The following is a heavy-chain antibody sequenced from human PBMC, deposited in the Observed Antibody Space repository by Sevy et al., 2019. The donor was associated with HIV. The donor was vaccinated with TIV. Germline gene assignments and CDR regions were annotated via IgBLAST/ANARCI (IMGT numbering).Heavy chain of an antibody. CDR3: ASGGYCSGGSCDLVVGLFDY. CDR1: GFTFSSYG. D-gene: IGHD2-15*01. CDR2: IWYDGSNK. J-gene: IGHJ4*02. V-gene: IGHV3-33*01. Sequence: GGSLRLSCAASGFTFSSYGMHWVRQAPGKGLEWVAVIWYDGSNKYYAESVKGRFTISRDNSKNTLYLQMNSLRAEDTAVYYCASGGYCSGGSCDLVVGLFDYWGQGTLVTVSS.